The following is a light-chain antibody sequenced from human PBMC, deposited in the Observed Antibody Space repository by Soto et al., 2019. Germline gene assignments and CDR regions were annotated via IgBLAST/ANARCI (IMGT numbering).Light chain of an antibody. J-gene: IGLJ2*01. V-gene: IGLV1-51*01. CDR2: DNN. Sequence: QPVLTQPPSVSAAPGQKVTISCSGSSSNIGNNYVSWYQQLPGTAPKLLIYDNNKRPSGIPDRFSGSKSGTSATLGITGLQTGDEADYYCRTWDSSLSAVVFGGGTKLTVL. CDR3: RTWDSSLSAVV. CDR1: SSNIGNNY.